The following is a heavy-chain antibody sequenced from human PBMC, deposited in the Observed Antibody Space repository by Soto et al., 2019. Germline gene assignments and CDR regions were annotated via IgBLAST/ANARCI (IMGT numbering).Heavy chain of an antibody. V-gene: IGHV1-3*01. D-gene: IGHD2-15*01. CDR1: GYTFTSYA. Sequence: GASVKVSCKASGYTFTSYAMHWVRQAPGQRLEWMGWINAGNGNTKYSQKFQGRVTITRDTSASTAYMGLSSLRSEDTAVYYCARGGSLDYWGQGTLVTVSS. CDR2: INAGNGNT. J-gene: IGHJ4*02. CDR3: ARGGSLDY.